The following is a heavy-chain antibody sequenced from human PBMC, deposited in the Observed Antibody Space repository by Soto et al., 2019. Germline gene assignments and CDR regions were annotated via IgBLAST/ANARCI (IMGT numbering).Heavy chain of an antibody. Sequence: QVQLVESGGGVVQPGRSLRLSCAASGFTFSSYAMHWVRQAPGKGLEWVAVISYDGSNKYYADSVKGRFTISRDNSKNTLYLQMNSLRAEDTAVYYCARDSSIGITMIVTFYGMDVWGQGTTVTVSS. CDR1: GFTFSSYA. V-gene: IGHV3-30-3*01. J-gene: IGHJ6*02. D-gene: IGHD3-22*01. CDR2: ISYDGSNK. CDR3: ARDSSIGITMIVTFYGMDV.